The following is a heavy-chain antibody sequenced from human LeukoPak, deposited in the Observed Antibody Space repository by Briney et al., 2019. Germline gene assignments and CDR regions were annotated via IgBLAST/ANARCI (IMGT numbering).Heavy chain of an antibody. V-gene: IGHV3-11*01. J-gene: IGHJ4*02. CDR2: ISSSGSTI. CDR1: GFTFSDYY. CDR3: ARDLRIWVPRDGDGGYAFDY. Sequence: GGSLRLSCAASGFTFSDYYMSWIRQAPGKGLEWVSYISSSGSTIYHADSVKGRFTISRDNAKNSPYLQMNSLRAEDTAVYYCARDLRIWVPRDGDGGYAFDYWGQGTLVTVSS. D-gene: IGHD3-3*01.